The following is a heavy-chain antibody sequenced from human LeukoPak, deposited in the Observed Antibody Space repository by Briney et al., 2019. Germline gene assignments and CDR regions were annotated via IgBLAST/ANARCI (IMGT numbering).Heavy chain of an antibody. V-gene: IGHV4-34*01. D-gene: IGHD2-21*02. CDR1: GGSFSGYY. CDR2: IKHSGST. CDR3: ARHVVVTDPVNWYFDL. J-gene: IGHJ2*01. Sequence: SQTLSLAFAVDGGSFSGYYWSSIRQPPGKGREWIVEIKHSGSTNYNPSRKSRVTISVDTSKNQSPLKLSSVTAADTAVYYCARHVVVTDPVNWYFDLWGRGTLVTVSS.